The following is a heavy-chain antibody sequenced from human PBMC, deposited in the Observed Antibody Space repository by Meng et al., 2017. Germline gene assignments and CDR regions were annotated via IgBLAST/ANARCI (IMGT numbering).Heavy chain of an antibody. CDR3: ARDHDSSGYYYSSGAFDI. CDR1: GFTVSSNY. CDR2: IYSGGST. J-gene: IGHJ3*02. D-gene: IGHD3-22*01. Sequence: GESLKISCAASGFTVSSNYMSWVRQAPGKGLEWVSVIYSGGSTYYADSVKGRFTISRDNSKNTLYLQMNSLRAEDTAVYYCARDHDSSGYYYSSGAFDIWGQGTMVTVSS. V-gene: IGHV3-66*02.